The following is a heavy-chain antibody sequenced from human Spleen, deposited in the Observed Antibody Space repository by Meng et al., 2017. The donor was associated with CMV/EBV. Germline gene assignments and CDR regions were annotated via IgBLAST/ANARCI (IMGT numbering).Heavy chain of an antibody. CDR2: IKQDGSEK. D-gene: IGHD1-1*01. CDR1: GFTFSSYW. Sequence: GGSLRLSCAASGFTFSSYWMSWVRQAPGKGLEWVANIKQDGSEKYYVDSVKGRFTISRDNAKSSLYLQMNSLRAEDTAVYYCAKDLGDARYGNSYGMDVWGQGTTVTVSS. J-gene: IGHJ6*01. CDR3: AKDLGDARYGNSYGMDV. V-gene: IGHV3-7*03.